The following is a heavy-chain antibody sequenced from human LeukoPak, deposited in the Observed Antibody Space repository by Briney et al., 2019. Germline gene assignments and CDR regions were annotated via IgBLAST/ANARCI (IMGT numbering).Heavy chain of an antibody. Sequence: ETLSLTCTVSGGSISSSSYYWGWIRQPPGKGLEWVSGISGGSDTTHYAASVKGRFTISRDNSKNTLYLQMNSLRAEDTAVYYCARWDGYGDYWGQGTLVTVSS. V-gene: IGHV3-23*01. CDR1: GGSISSSSYY. CDR3: ARWDGYGDY. J-gene: IGHJ4*02. D-gene: IGHD5-24*01. CDR2: ISGGSDTT.